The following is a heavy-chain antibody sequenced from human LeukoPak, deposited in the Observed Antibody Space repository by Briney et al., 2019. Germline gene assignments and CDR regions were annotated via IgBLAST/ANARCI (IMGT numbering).Heavy chain of an antibody. CDR2: INPNSGGT. V-gene: IGHV1-2*02. CDR1: GYTFTGYY. D-gene: IGHD2-2*01. Sequence: GASVKVSCKASGYTFTGYYTHWVRQAPGQGLEWMGWINPNSGGTNYAQKFQGRVTMTRDTSISTAYMELSRLRSDDTAVYYCARAWRRCSSTSCQMYYFDYWGQGTLVTVSS. CDR3: ARAWRRCSSTSCQMYYFDY. J-gene: IGHJ4*02.